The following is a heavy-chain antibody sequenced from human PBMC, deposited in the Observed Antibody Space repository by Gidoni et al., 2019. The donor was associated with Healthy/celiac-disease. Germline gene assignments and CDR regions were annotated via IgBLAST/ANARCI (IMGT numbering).Heavy chain of an antibody. CDR2: ISVSSSYI. J-gene: IGHJ3*02. V-gene: IGHV3-21*01. Sequence: EVQLVESGGGLVKPGGSMRLSCAASGFTFDTYGMNWVRQAPGKGLEWLSSISVSSSYIYYADSVKGRFTISRDNAKNSLYLQMNSLRAEDTAVYYCATLEELLSKGAAFDIWGQGTMVTVSS. CDR3: ATLEELLSKGAAFDI. CDR1: GFTFDTYG. D-gene: IGHD1-26*01.